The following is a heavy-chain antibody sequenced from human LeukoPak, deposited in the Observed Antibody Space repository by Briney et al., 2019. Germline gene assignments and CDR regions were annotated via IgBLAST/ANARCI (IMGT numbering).Heavy chain of an antibody. Sequence: GGTLRLSCAASGFTLSSYAMSWVREAPGKGLEGVSAMSVCGGSTYYADSVKGRFTISRDNSKNTLYLQMNSLRAADTAVYYCARPYCSSTSCYGPDDAFDIWGQGAMVT. CDR2: MSVCGGST. CDR3: ARPYCSSTSCYGPDDAFDI. D-gene: IGHD2-2*01. CDR1: GFTLSSYA. V-gene: IGHV3-23*01. J-gene: IGHJ3*02.